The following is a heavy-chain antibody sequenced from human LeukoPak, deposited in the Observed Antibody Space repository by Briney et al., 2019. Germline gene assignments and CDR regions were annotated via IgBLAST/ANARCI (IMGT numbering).Heavy chain of an antibody. D-gene: IGHD3-10*01. CDR3: ARPRYGSGSLDS. Sequence: PSETLSLTCAVYGESFSGHYWTWIRQPPGRGLEWIGEINHSGSTTSNPSLNNRLTISVDTSKNQFSLKLTPVTAADTAVYYCARPRYGSGSLDSWGQGTLVTVSS. V-gene: IGHV4-34*01. CDR1: GESFSGHY. CDR2: INHSGST. J-gene: IGHJ4*02.